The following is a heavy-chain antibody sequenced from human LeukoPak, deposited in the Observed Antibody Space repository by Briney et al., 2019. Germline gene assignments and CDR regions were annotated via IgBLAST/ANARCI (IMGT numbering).Heavy chain of an antibody. V-gene: IGHV3-21*01. Sequence: GGSLRLSCAASGFTFSSYSMNWVRQAPGKGLEWVSSISSSSSYIYYADSVKGRFTISRDNAKNSLYLQMNSLRAEDTAVYYCAREPRYRSSTSCYTRRSWFDPWGQGTLVTVSS. CDR3: AREPRYRSSTSCYTRRSWFDP. CDR1: GFTFSSYS. D-gene: IGHD2-2*02. CDR2: ISSSSSYI. J-gene: IGHJ5*02.